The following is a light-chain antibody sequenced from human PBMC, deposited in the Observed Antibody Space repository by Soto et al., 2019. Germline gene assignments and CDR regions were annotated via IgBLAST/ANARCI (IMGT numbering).Light chain of an antibody. Sequence: EIVLTQSPATLSLSPGERATLSCRASQSVSSYVAWYQQKPGQAPRLLIYDASSRATGIPARFTGSGSGTDFTLTISSLEPEDLAVYYCQQRYNHVTFGGGTKVEIK. CDR1: QSVSSY. CDR2: DAS. J-gene: IGKJ4*01. V-gene: IGKV3-11*01. CDR3: QQRYNHVT.